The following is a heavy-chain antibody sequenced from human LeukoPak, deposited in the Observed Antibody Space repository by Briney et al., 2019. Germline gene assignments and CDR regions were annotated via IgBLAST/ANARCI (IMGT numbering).Heavy chain of an antibody. CDR2: ISAYNGNT. CDR3: ARGSGWFSRHDAFDI. D-gene: IGHD6-19*01. Sequence: ASVTVSCKASGYTFTSYGMSWVRQAPGQGVEGMGWISAYNGNTNYAQRLQGRVTMTTDPSTSTAYMELRSLRSDDTAVYYCARGSGWFSRHDAFDIWGQGTMVTVSS. J-gene: IGHJ3*02. CDR1: GYTFTSYG. V-gene: IGHV1-18*01.